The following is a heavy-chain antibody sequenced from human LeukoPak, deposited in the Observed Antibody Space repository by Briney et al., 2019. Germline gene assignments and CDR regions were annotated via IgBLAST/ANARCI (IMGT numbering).Heavy chain of an antibody. Sequence: SETLSLTCTVSGYSISSGFYWGWIRQPPGKGLEWIGNVYHGGSSYYNPSLKSRVTISVDTSKNQFSLKLSSVTAADTAVYYCARGSAEYDFWSGYPWWYFDLWGRGTLVTVSS. J-gene: IGHJ2*01. D-gene: IGHD3-3*01. CDR3: ARGSAEYDFWSGYPWWYFDL. CDR2: VYHGGSS. V-gene: IGHV4-38-2*02. CDR1: GYSISSGFY.